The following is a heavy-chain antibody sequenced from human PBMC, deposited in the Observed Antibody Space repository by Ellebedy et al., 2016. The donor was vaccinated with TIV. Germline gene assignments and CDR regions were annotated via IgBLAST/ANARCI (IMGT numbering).Heavy chain of an antibody. D-gene: IGHD4-17*01. V-gene: IGHV3-7*01. CDR3: ATDGSYGDYLSPAHAFEM. CDR2: INQGGSER. J-gene: IGHJ3*02. CDR1: GFSFRSYW. Sequence: GGSLRLSCGTSGFSFRSYWMSWVRQAPGKGLEWVANINQGGSERHYVDSVKGRFTISRDNAKNSLYLEMNSLRAEDTAVYYCATDGSYGDYLSPAHAFEMWGQGTMVIVSS.